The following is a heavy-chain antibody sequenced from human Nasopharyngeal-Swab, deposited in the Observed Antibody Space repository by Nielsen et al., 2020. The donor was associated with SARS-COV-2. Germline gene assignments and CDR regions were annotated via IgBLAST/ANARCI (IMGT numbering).Heavy chain of an antibody. J-gene: IGHJ3*02. CDR2: MNPNSGNT. V-gene: IGHV1-18*01. CDR1: GYTFTSYD. Sequence: ASVKVSCKASGYTFTSYDINWVRQATGQGLEWMGWMNPNSGNTNYAQKLQGRVTMTTDTSTSTAYMELRSLRSDDTAVYYCARARQGFAAFDIWGQGTMVTVSS. D-gene: IGHD3-3*01. CDR3: ARARQGFAAFDI.